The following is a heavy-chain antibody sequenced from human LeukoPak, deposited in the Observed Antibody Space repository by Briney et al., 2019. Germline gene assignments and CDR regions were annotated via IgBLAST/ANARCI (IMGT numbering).Heavy chain of an antibody. CDR1: GGSFSGYY. D-gene: IGHD6-13*01. V-gene: IGHV4-34*01. CDR3: ARDLRSSSWPYYYYYMDV. J-gene: IGHJ6*03. Sequence: SETLSLTCAVYGGSFSGYYWSWIRQPPGKGLEWIGEINHSGSTNYNPSLKSRVTISVDTSKNQFSLKLSSVTAADTAVYYCARDLRSSSWPYYYYYMDVWGKGTTVTVSS. CDR2: INHSGST.